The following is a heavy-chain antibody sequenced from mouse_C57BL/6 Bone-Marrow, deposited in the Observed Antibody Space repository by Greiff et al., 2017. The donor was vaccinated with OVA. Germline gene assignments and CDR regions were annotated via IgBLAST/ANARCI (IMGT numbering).Heavy chain of an antibody. CDR2: INPGSGGT. CDR1: GYAFTNYL. CDR3: ARSIITTVVAPYYAMDY. J-gene: IGHJ4*01. Sequence: VQLQQSGAELVRPGTSVKVSCKASGYAFTNYLIEWVKQRPGQGLEWIGVINPGSGGTNYNEKFKGKATLTADKSSSTAYMQLSSLTSEDSAVYVCARSIITTVVAPYYAMDYWGQGTSVTVSS. D-gene: IGHD1-1*01. V-gene: IGHV1-54*01.